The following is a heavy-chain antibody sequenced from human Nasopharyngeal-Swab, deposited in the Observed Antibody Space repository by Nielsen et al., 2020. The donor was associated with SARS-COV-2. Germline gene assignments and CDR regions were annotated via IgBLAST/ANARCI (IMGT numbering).Heavy chain of an antibody. J-gene: IGHJ6*03. Sequence: WIRQHAGKGLEWIGYIYYSGSTNYNPSLKSRVTISVDTSKNQFSLKLSSVTAADTAVYYCASHDYGVNGEYYYMDVWGEGTTVTVSS. CDR2: IYYSGST. V-gene: IGHV4-61*07. CDR3: ASHDYGVNGEYYYMDV. D-gene: IGHD4-17*01.